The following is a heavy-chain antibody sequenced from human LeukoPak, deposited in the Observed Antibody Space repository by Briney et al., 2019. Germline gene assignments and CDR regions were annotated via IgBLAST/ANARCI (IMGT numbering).Heavy chain of an antibody. V-gene: IGHV3-23*01. CDR3: AKGQSGSYEHYFDY. D-gene: IGHD1-26*01. CDR1: GFTFSDYA. CDR2: ISGSGGNT. Sequence: GGSLRLSCAGSGFTFSDYAMSWVRQAPGKGLEWVSGISGSGGNTYYADSVKGRFTISRDNSKNTLYLQMNSLRAEDTAVYYCAKGQSGSYEHYFDYWGQGTLVTVSS. J-gene: IGHJ4*02.